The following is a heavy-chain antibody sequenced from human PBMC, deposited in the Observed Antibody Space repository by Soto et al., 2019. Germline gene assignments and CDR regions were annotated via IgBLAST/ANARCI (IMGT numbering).Heavy chain of an antibody. Sequence: QVQLVQSGSEVKKPGASVRVSCKTSGYTFATYGITWVRQAPGQGLEWVAWISVYSGDTNYAQKVQGRVTLTRDTFTSTAYMELRILRSDDTAVYYCARARAEYSSSFSYYFDSWGQGTLVTVSS. CDR2: ISVYSGDT. V-gene: IGHV1-18*01. D-gene: IGHD6-6*01. CDR1: GYTFATYG. J-gene: IGHJ4*02. CDR3: ARARAEYSSSFSYYFDS.